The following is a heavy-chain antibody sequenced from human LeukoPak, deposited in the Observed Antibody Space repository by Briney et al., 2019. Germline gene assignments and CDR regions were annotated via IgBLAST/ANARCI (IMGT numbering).Heavy chain of an antibody. D-gene: IGHD3-22*01. CDR3: ARDRDYYDSSGYFNWYFDL. CDR2: IYYSGST. V-gene: IGHV4-39*07. CDR1: GGSISGSSYY. Sequence: SETLSLTCTVSGGSISGSSYYWGWIRQPPGKGLEWIGSIYYSGSTYYNPSLKSRVTISVDTSKNQFSLKLSSVTAADTAVYYCARDRDYYDSSGYFNWYFDLWGRGTLVTVSS. J-gene: IGHJ2*01.